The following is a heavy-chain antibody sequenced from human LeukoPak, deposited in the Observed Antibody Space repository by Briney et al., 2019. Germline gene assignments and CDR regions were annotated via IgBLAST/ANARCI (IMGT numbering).Heavy chain of an antibody. D-gene: IGHD4/OR15-4a*01. CDR3: ARLNANDGWFDP. Sequence: HGESLKISCKGSGYSFSNYWIAWVRQMPGKGLEWMGIIFPADSDTTYSPSFQGQVTMSADKSISTAYLQWSSLRASDTAMYYCARLNANDGWFDPWGQGTLVTVSS. CDR2: IFPADSDT. J-gene: IGHJ5*02. CDR1: GYSFSNYW. V-gene: IGHV5-51*01.